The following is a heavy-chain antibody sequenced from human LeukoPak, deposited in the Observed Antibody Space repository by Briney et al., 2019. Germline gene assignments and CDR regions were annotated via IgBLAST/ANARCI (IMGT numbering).Heavy chain of an antibody. Sequence: ASVKVSCKASGYTFTSYDINWVRQATGQGLEWMGWMNPNGGNTGYAQKFQGRVTITRNTSISTAYMELSSLRSEDTAVCYCARGPGSSSEFDPWGQGTLVTVSS. J-gene: IGHJ5*02. CDR3: ARGPGSSSEFDP. V-gene: IGHV1-8*03. CDR1: GYTFTSYD. CDR2: MNPNGGNT. D-gene: IGHD6-13*01.